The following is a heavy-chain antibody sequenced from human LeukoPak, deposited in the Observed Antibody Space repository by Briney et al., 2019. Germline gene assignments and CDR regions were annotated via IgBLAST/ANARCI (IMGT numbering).Heavy chain of an antibody. CDR2: ISGSGGST. V-gene: IGHV3-23*01. CDR1: GFTFSSYA. D-gene: IGHD6-13*01. CDR3: AKFPSSWYEGYYFDY. J-gene: IGHJ4*02. Sequence: GGSLRLSCAASGFTFSSYAMSWVRQAPGKGLEWVSAISGSGGSTYYADSVKGRFTISRDNSKNTLYLQMNSLRADDTAVYYCAKFPSSWYEGYYFDYWGQGTLVTVSS.